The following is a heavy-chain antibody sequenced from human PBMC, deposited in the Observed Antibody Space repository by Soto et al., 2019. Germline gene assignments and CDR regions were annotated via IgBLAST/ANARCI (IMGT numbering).Heavy chain of an antibody. V-gene: IGHV3-30*18. CDR2: ISYDGSNK. CDR3: AKDAPTVVTPHWYFDL. J-gene: IGHJ2*01. CDR1: GFTFSSYG. Sequence: QVQLVESGGGVVQPGRSLRLSCAASGFTFSSYGMHWVRQAPGKGLEWVAVISYDGSNKYYADSVKGRFTISRDNSKNTLYLQMNSLRAEDTAVYYCAKDAPTVVTPHWYFDLWGRGTLVTVSS. D-gene: IGHD4-17*01.